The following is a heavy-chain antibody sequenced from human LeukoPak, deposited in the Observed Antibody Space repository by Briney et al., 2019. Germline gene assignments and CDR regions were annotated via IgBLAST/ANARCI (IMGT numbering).Heavy chain of an antibody. Sequence: SVKVSCKASGGTFSSYAISWVRQAPGQGLEWMGGVIPIFGTANYAQKFQGRVTITADESTSTAYTELSSLRSEDTAVYYCARDQEGSGNWFDPWGQGTLVTVSS. CDR1: GGTFSSYA. CDR2: VIPIFGTA. CDR3: ARDQEGSGNWFDP. D-gene: IGHD3-10*01. V-gene: IGHV1-69*13. J-gene: IGHJ5*02.